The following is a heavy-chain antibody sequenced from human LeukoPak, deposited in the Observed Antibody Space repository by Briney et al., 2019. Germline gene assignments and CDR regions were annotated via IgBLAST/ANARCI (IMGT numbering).Heavy chain of an antibody. V-gene: IGHV3-15*01. D-gene: IGHD1-14*01. CDR2: IRSEADGGTT. J-gene: IGHJ6*02. CDR3: STSRYLRDLYGVDV. CDR1: GFSFNDAW. Sequence: GGSLRLSCAASGFSFNDAWMTWVRQAPGKGLEWVGRIRSEADGGTTDNGAPVKGRFTISRDDSKNTLYLQMNSLKTEDTGVYFCSTSRYLRDLYGVDVWGQGTTVTVSS.